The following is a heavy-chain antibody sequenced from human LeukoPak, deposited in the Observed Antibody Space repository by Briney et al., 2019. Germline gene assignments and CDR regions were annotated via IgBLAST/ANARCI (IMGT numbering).Heavy chain of an antibody. V-gene: IGHV4-59*01. Sequence: SETLSLTCTVSGGSISTYYWSWIRHPPGKGLEWIGFIYYSGSTNYNPSLKSRVTISVDTSKNQFSLKLNSVTAADTAVYYCARDIEAGGYNWFDPWGQGTLVSVSS. CDR2: IYYSGST. CDR3: ARDIEAGGYNWFDP. CDR1: GGSISTYY. J-gene: IGHJ5*02. D-gene: IGHD6-13*01.